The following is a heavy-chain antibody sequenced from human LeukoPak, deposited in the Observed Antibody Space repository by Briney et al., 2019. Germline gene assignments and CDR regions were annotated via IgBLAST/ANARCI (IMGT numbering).Heavy chain of an antibody. V-gene: IGHV4-4*07. CDR3: ARETRQGSDF. J-gene: IGHJ4*02. CDR2: IYTSGTTNYNT. Sequence: SETLSLTCTVSGDPISGYYWSWIRQPAGKGLEWIGRIYTSGTTNYNTNYNPSLKSRVTMSVDTSKNQLSLNLSSVTAADTAVYYCARETRQGSDFWGQGTLVTVSS. CDR1: GDPISGYY. D-gene: IGHD1-7*01.